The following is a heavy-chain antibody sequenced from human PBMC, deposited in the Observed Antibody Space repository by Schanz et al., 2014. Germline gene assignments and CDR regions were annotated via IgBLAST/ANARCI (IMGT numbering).Heavy chain of an antibody. Sequence: VQLLESGGGLVQPGGSLRLSCAASGFTFSSNSMNWVRQAPGKGLEWVAVIWSDGTNEYYADSVKGRFTISGDSSKNTLYLQMNSLRAEDTAVYYCAKGRFGELSAFDIWGQGTMVTVSS. CDR1: GFTFSSNS. J-gene: IGHJ3*02. D-gene: IGHD3-10*01. V-gene: IGHV3-33*06. CDR3: AKGRFGELSAFDI. CDR2: IWSDGTNE.